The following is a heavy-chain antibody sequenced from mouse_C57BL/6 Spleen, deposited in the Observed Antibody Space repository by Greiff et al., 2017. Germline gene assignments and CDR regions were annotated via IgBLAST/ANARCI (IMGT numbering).Heavy chain of an antibody. CDR1: GYTFTDYN. D-gene: IGHD3-2*02. V-gene: IGHV1-18*01. J-gene: IGHJ2*01. CDR3: ARGGRQLRLRGYFDY. CDR2: INPNNGGT. Sequence: EVKLQQSGPELVKPGASVKIPCKASGYTFTDYNMDWVKQSHGKSLEWIGDINPNNGGTIYNQKFKGKATLTVDKSSSTAYMELRSLTSEDTAVYYCARGGRQLRLRGYFDYWGQGTTLTVSS.